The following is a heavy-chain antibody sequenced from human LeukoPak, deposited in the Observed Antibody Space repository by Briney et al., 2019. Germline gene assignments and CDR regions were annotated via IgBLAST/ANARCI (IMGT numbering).Heavy chain of an antibody. V-gene: IGHV1-3*01. Sequence: ASVKVFCKASGYLLNSYGMHWVRQTPGQRLEWMGCINSGNGNTKSTQKFSGRVPITRETSAKTAYMELSCLRSEDTAVYYCARDSHPVTKGLYYYGMDVWGKGTTVTVSS. CDR2: INSGNGNT. CDR1: GYLLNSYG. CDR3: ARDSHPVTKGLYYYGMDV. D-gene: IGHD4-17*01. J-gene: IGHJ6*04.